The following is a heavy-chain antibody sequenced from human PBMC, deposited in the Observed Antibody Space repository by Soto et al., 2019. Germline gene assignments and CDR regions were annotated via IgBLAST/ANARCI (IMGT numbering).Heavy chain of an antibody. CDR2: IYPGDSDT. CDR3: ARLSKSYDYRAFDI. CDR1: GYSFTSNW. Sequence: GESLKISCKGSGYSFTSNWIGWVRQMPGKGLEWMGIIYPGDSDTRYSPSIQGQVTISADKSISTAYLQWSSLKASDIAMYYCARLSKSYDYRAFDIWGQGTMVTVS. J-gene: IGHJ3*02. D-gene: IGHD3-16*01. V-gene: IGHV5-51*01.